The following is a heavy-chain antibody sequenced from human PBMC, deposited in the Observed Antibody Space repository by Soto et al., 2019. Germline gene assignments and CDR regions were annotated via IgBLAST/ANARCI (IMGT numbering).Heavy chain of an antibody. CDR2: IYWDDDK. CDR1: GFSLSTSGVG. CDR3: AHRDYGDYGDGMDV. Sequence: QITLKESGPTLVKPTQTLTLTCTFSGFSLSTSGVGVGWIRQPPVKALEWLALIYWDDDKRYSPSLKSRLTITKDTSKNQVVLTMTNMDPVDTATYYCAHRDYGDYGDGMDVWGQGTTVTVSS. D-gene: IGHD4-17*01. J-gene: IGHJ6*02. V-gene: IGHV2-5*02.